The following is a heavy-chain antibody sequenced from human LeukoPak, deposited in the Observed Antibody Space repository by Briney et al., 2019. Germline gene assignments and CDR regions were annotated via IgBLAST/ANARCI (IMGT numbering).Heavy chain of an antibody. CDR1: GGSISSYY. D-gene: IGHD3-10*01. Sequence: PSETLSLTCTVSGGSISSYYWSWIRQPPGKGLEWIGYIYYSGSTNYNPSLKSRVTISVDTSKNQFSLKLSSVTAADTAVYYCARLLWFGELEAYYYMDVWGKGTMVTVSS. V-gene: IGHV4-59*08. J-gene: IGHJ6*03. CDR3: ARLLWFGELEAYYYMDV. CDR2: IYYSGST.